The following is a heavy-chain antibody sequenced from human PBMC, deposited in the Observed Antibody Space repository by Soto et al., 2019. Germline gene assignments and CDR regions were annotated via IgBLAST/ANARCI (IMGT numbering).Heavy chain of an antibody. CDR2: IKQDGGET. CDR1: GFSFSGSW. D-gene: IGHD5-12*01. V-gene: IGHV3-7*01. CDR3: ARVSGYGGVTFDY. Sequence: PGGSLRLSCVASGFSFSGSWMSWVRQAPGKGLEWVATIKQDGGETWYMDSVKGRFTVSRDNAKNSLFLQLSSLRAEDTAVYYCARVSGYGGVTFDYWGQGTPVTVSS. J-gene: IGHJ4*02.